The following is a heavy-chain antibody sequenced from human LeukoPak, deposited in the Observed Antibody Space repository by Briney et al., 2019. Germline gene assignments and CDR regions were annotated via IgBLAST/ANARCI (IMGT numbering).Heavy chain of an antibody. D-gene: IGHD2-15*01. CDR2: INPNSGGT. J-gene: IGHJ1*01. V-gene: IGHV1-2*02. Sequence: ASVKVSCKASGYTFSGYYMHWVRQAPGQGLEWMGWINPNSGGTYYAQKFQGRVTMTRDTSISTAYMELSRLRSDDTAVFYCAREGYCSGASCHSGAHFQHWGQGTLVTVSS. CDR3: AREGYCSGASCHSGAHFQH. CDR1: GYTFSGYY.